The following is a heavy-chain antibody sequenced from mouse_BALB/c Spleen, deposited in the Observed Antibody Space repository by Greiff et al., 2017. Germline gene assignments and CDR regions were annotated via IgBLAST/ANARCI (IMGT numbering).Heavy chain of an antibody. J-gene: IGHJ2*01. V-gene: IGHV1-81*01. CDR1: GYTFTDYV. CDR2: IYPGSGST. Sequence: VQLQQSGPELVKPGASVKMSCKASGYTFTDYVISWVKQRTGQGLEWIGEIYPGSGSTYYNEKFKGKATLTADKSSNTAYMQLSSLTSEDSAVYFCARSGDGPDYWGQGTTLTVSS. CDR3: ARSGDGPDY. D-gene: IGHD2-3*01.